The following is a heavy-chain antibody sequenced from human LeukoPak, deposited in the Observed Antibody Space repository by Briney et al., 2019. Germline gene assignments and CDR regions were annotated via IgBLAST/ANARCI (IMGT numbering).Heavy chain of an antibody. CDR2: IYTSGST. D-gene: IGHD3-10*01. CDR3: AKEGMIRGVIDY. J-gene: IGHJ4*02. CDR1: GASISPYY. V-gene: IGHV4-4*07. Sequence: KPSETLSLTCNVSGASISPYYWSWIRQPAGKGLEWIGHIYTSGSTNYNPSLKSRVTMSLDTSKSQFSLKLNSMTAADTAVYYCAKEGMIRGVIDYWGQGALVTVSS.